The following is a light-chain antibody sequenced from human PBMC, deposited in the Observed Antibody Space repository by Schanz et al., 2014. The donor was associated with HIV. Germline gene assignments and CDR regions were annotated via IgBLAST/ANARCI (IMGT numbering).Light chain of an antibody. V-gene: IGKV1-5*03. CDR2: QAS. CDR3: QQYNTLSRT. J-gene: IGKJ1*01. CDR1: QNIGKW. Sequence: DIQMTQSPSTLSASVGDRVTITCRASQNIGKWLTWYQQKPGKAPNLLIYQASTLEIGVSSRFSGSGSGTEFTLTISSLQPEDFATYYCQQYNTLSRTFGPGTKVE.